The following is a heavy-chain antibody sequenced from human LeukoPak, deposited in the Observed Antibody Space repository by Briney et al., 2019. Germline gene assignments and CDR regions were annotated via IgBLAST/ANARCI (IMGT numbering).Heavy chain of an antibody. CDR1: RFSFSTYP. CDR2: INASGDVT. Sequence: PGGSLRLSCAASRFSFSTYPMGWARQAPGKGLEWVSGINASGDVTFHADPVKGRFTISRDNSKNTLYLQMTRLRAEDTAEYYCAKSLFTSATGTGRAFHIGGQGTMVTVSS. J-gene: IGHJ3*02. V-gene: IGHV3-23*01. D-gene: IGHD1-1*01. CDR3: AKSLFTSATGTGRAFHI.